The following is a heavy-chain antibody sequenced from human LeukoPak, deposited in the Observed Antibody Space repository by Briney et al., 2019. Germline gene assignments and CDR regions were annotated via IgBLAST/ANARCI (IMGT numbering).Heavy chain of an antibody. Sequence: ASVKVSCKASGYTFTSYDINWVRQAPGQGLEWMGWMNPNSGNTGYAQKFQGRVTMTRNTSISTAYMELSSLRSEDTAVYYCARGTIAHQRWLQFGRREAWSVPDYWGQGTLVTVSS. CDR3: ARGTIAHQRWLQFGRREAWSVPDY. CDR2: MNPNSGNT. J-gene: IGHJ4*02. V-gene: IGHV1-8*01. D-gene: IGHD5-24*01. CDR1: GYTFTSYD.